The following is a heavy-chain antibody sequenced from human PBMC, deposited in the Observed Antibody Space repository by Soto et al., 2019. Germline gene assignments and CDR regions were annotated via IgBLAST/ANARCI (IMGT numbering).Heavy chain of an antibody. D-gene: IGHD1-26*01. V-gene: IGHV4-59*01. CDR3: ARDRVKWKLNFARNYYGMDV. J-gene: IGHJ6*02. CDR2: IYYSGGT. Sequence: QVQLQESGPGLVKPSETLSLICTVSGDSISDSYWAWIRQPPGKGLEWIGHIYYSGGTNYSPSLKSRVTISLDTSKSQFSRRLSSVTTADTAVYFCARDRVKWKLNFARNYYGMDVWGQGTTGTVSS. CDR1: GDSISDSY.